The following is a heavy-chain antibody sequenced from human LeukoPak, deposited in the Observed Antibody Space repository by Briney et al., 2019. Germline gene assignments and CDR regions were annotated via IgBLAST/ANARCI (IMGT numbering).Heavy chain of an antibody. J-gene: IGHJ4*02. Sequence: PWASVKVSCKASGYTFTGHYMHWVRQAPGQGLEWMGWINPNSGGTNYAQKFQGRVTMTRDTSISTAYMELSRLRSDDPAVYYCARDYGSGSYYLYWGQGTLVTVSS. V-gene: IGHV1-2*02. CDR3: ARDYGSGSYYLY. CDR1: GYTFTGHY. CDR2: INPNSGGT. D-gene: IGHD3-10*01.